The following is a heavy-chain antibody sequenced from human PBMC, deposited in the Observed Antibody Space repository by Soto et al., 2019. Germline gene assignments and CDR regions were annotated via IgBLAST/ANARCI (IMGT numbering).Heavy chain of an antibody. D-gene: IGHD3-10*01. CDR2: INAGNGNT. J-gene: IGHJ6*02. CDR1: GYTITSYA. CDR3: ARVSLGSLWFGELSLDYYYYGMDV. V-gene: IGHV1-3*01. Sequence: GASVKVSCKASGYTITSYAMHWVRQAPGQRLEWMGWINAGNGNTKYSQKFQGRVTITRDTSASTAYMELSSLRSEDTAVYYCARVSLGSLWFGELSLDYYYYGMDVWGQGTTVTVSS.